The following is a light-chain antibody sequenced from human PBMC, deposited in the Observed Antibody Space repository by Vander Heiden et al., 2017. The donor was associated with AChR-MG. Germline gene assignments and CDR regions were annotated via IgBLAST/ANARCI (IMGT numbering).Light chain of an antibody. V-gene: IGLV2-14*03. CDR3: SSYTTRSIPHVI. J-gene: IGLJ2*01. CDR2: DLN. Sequence: QSALTQPASVSGSPGQSITIYCSGTSRDVGAYEYVSWDQRQPGKAPQLIIYDLNHRPSGVSSRFSASKSGNTASLTISGLQAEDESDYYCSSYTTRSIPHVIFGGGTRLTVL. CDR1: SRDVGAYEY.